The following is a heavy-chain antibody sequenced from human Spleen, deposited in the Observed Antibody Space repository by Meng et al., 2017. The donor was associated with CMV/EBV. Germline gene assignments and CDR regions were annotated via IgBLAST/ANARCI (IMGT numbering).Heavy chain of an antibody. CDR3: VRLPIVGFSSNWYDH. D-gene: IGHD5-18*01. V-gene: IGHV3-21*04. CDR2: FSYRSGYI. Sequence: GESLKISCAASGFTFIGYSMSWVRQAPGRGLEWVASFSYRSGYIYYADSVKGRFTISRDNAQNSLHLQMDSLRVEDTAFYYCVRLPIVGFSSNWYDHWGQGTLVTVSS. J-gene: IGHJ5*02. CDR1: GFTFIGYS.